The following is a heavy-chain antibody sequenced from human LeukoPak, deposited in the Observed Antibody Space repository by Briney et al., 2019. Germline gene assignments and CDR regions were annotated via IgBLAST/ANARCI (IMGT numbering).Heavy chain of an antibody. J-gene: IGHJ6*03. CDR2: IHTSGST. D-gene: IGHD3-10*01. V-gene: IGHV4-61*02. Sequence: SETLSLTCTVSGGSISSGTYYWRWIRQPAGKGLEWVGRIHTSGSTNYNPSLKSRVTMSVDTSKNQFSLKVSSVTAADTAVYYCARVFDSGSQAYFYYMDVWGKGTTVTISS. CDR1: GGSISSGTYY. CDR3: ARVFDSGSQAYFYYMDV.